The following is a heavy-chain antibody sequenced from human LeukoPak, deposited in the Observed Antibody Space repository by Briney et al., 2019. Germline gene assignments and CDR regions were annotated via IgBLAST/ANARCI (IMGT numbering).Heavy chain of an antibody. CDR3: ARDPTLTIFGVVT. D-gene: IGHD3-3*01. J-gene: IGHJ5*02. Sequence: YPSETLSLTCTVSGYSITSVYYWGWIRQPPGRGLEWIGSISHSGNTYYNSSLKSRVTISVDTSKNQFSLKLSSVTAADTAVYYCARDPTLTIFGVVTWGQGTLVTVSS. CDR1: GYSITSVYY. CDR2: ISHSGNT. V-gene: IGHV4-38-2*02.